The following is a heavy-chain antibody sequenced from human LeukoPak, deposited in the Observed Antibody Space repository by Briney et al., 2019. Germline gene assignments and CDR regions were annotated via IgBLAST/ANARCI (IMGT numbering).Heavy chain of an antibody. V-gene: IGHV3-7*01. CDR2: IKQDRSEK. J-gene: IGHJ5*02. CDR3: ARDAYSSSWTWFDP. Sequence: GGSLRLSCAASGFTFSSYSMNWVRQAPGKGLEWVANIKQDRSEKYYVDSVKGRFTISRDNAKNSLYLQMNSLRAEDTAVYYCARDAYSSSWTWFDPWGQGTLVTVSS. CDR1: GFTFSSYS. D-gene: IGHD6-13*01.